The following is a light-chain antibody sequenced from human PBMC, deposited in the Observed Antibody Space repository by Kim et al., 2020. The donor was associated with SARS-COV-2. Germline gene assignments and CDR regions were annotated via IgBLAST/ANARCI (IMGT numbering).Light chain of an antibody. CDR3: QQYNSYPWT. J-gene: IGKJ1*01. CDR2: KAS. V-gene: IGKV1-5*03. Sequence: SSSVGDRVTITCRTSQSISSWLAWYQQKPGKAPKLLIYKASSLESGVPSRFSGSGSGTECTLTISSLQPDDFATYYCQQYNSYPWTFGQGTKVDIK. CDR1: QSISSW.